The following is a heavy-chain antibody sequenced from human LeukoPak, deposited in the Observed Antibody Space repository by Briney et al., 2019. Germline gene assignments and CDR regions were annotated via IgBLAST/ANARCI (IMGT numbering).Heavy chain of an antibody. V-gene: IGHV4-59*08. CDR1: GGSISSYY. CDR3: ARHSSGSGGAFQY. CDR2: MDDSGST. Sequence: SEILSLTCTVSGGSISSYYWSWIRQPPGKGLEWIGYMDDSGSTNYNPSLTSRVTISEDTSKNQLSLKLGSVTAADTAVYYCARHSSGSGGAFQYWGQGTPVTVSS. D-gene: IGHD6-19*01. J-gene: IGHJ4*02.